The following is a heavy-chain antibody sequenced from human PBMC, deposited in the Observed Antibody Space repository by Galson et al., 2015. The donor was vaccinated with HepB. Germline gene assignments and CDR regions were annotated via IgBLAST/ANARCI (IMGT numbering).Heavy chain of an antibody. CDR1: GFTFSSYG. D-gene: IGHD5-24*01. CDR3: ARDIRDGYISKNRKSFDY. CDR2: IWYDGSNK. J-gene: IGHJ4*02. V-gene: IGHV3-33*01. Sequence: SLRLSCAASGFTFSSYGMHWVRQAPGKGLEWVAVIWYDGSNKYYADSVKGRFTISRDNSKNTLYLQMNSLRAEDTAVYYCARDIRDGYISKNRKSFDYWGQGTLVTVSS.